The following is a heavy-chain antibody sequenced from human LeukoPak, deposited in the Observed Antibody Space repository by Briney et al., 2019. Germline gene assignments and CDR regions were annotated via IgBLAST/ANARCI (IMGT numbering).Heavy chain of an antibody. V-gene: IGHV4-30-2*01. J-gene: IGHJ4*02. CDR3: ARSSSAGRRPFDY. D-gene: IGHD6-19*01. CDR1: GGSISSGGYS. Sequence: PSETLSLTCAVSGGSISSGGYSWRWIRQPPGKGLEWIGYIYHSGSTYYNPSLKSRVTISVDRSKNQFSLKLSSVTAADTAVYYCARSSSAGRRPFDYWGQGTLVTVSS. CDR2: IYHSGST.